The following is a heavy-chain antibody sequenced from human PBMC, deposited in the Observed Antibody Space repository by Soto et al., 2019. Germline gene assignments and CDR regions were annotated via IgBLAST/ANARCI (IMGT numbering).Heavy chain of an antibody. CDR3: ARQRRYYYDSSGYPDY. CDR1: GDSISSSTYY. V-gene: IGHV4-39*01. Sequence: SETLSLTCTVSGDSISSSTYYWGWIRQPPGKGLEWIGSIFYTGSTFDNPSLKSRVTVSIDTSKNQFSLKLSSVTAADTAVYYCARQRRYYYDSSGYPDYWGQGTLVTVSS. J-gene: IGHJ4*02. D-gene: IGHD3-22*01. CDR2: IFYTGST.